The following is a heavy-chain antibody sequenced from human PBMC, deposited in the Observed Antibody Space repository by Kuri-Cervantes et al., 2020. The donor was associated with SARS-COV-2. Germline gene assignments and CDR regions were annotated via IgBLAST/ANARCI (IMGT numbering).Heavy chain of an antibody. Sequence: ASVKVSCKASGYTFINYYMHWVRQAPGQGLEWMGMINPAGVDTNYAQKFQGRVTMTRDTSTRTDYTELTSLRSEDTAIYYCTRAGDIVVVPYYGMDVWGQGTTVTVSS. J-gene: IGHJ6*02. D-gene: IGHD2-15*01. CDR3: TRAGDIVVVPYYGMDV. V-gene: IGHV1-46*03. CDR1: GYTFINYY. CDR2: INPAGVDT.